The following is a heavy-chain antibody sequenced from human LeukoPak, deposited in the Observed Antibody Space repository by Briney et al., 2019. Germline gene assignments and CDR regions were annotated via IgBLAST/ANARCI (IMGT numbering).Heavy chain of an antibody. CDR2: ISGSGGST. CDR1: GFTCSSYA. V-gene: IGHV3-23*01. D-gene: IGHD6-19*01. Sequence: GGSLRLSCAASGFTCSSYAMSWVRQAPGKGLEWVSAISGSGGSTYYADSVKGRFTISRDNSKNTLYLQMNSLRAEDTAVYYCANSVAGTPLDYWGQGTLVTVSS. CDR3: ANSVAGTPLDY. J-gene: IGHJ4*02.